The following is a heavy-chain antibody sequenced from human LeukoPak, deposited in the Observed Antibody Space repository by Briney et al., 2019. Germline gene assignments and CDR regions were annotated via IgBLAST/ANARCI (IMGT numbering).Heavy chain of an antibody. CDR3: ARDYSGSYGLDY. D-gene: IGHD1-26*01. CDR2: INSDGSST. Sequence: GGSLRLSCAASGFTFSGYWMHWVRQAPGKGLVWVSRINSDGSSTSYADSVKGRFTISRDNAKNTLYLQMNSLRAEDTAVYYCARDYSGSYGLDYWGQGTLVTVSS. J-gene: IGHJ4*02. CDR1: GFTFSGYW. V-gene: IGHV3-74*01.